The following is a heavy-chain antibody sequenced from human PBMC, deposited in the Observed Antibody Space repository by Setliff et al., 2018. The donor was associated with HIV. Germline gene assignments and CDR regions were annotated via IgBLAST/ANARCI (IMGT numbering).Heavy chain of an antibody. Sequence: TSETLSLTCTVSGGSISSSSYYWGWIRQPPGKGLEWIGSIYYSGSTYYNPSLKGRVTISVDTSKNQFSLKLSSVTVADTAVYYCARHTNNAYYDFWSGYLPFDYWGQGTLVTVSS. CDR1: GGSISSSSYY. V-gene: IGHV4-39*01. CDR2: IYYSGST. J-gene: IGHJ4*02. CDR3: ARHTNNAYYDFWSGYLPFDY. D-gene: IGHD3-3*01.